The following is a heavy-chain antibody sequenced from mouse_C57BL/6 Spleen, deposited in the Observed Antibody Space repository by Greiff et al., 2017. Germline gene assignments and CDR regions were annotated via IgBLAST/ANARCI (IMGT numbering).Heavy chain of an antibody. CDR2: IHPNSGST. CDR3: ARGDGSSYDYAMDY. Sequence: QVQLKQPGAELVKPGASVKLSCKASGYTFTSYWMHWVKQRPGQGLEWIGMIHPNSGSTNYNEKFKSKATLTVDKSSSTAYMQLSSLTSEDSAVYYCARGDGSSYDYAMDYWGQGTSVTVSS. D-gene: IGHD1-1*01. J-gene: IGHJ4*01. CDR1: GYTFTSYW. V-gene: IGHV1-64*01.